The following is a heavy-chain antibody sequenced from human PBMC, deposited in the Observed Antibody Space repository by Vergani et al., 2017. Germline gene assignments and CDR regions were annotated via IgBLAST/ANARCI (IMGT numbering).Heavy chain of an antibody. CDR1: GGSISSGSYY. V-gene: IGHV4-61*02. Sequence: QVQLQESGPGLVKPSQTLSLTCTVSGGSISSGSYYWSWIRQPAGKGLEWIGRIYTSGSTNYNPSLKSRVTISVDTSKNQFSLKLSSVTAADTAGYYCARGVVVVVAAFYYGMDVWGQGTTVTVSS. CDR2: IYTSGST. CDR3: ARGVVVVVAAFYYGMDV. D-gene: IGHD2-15*01. J-gene: IGHJ6*02.